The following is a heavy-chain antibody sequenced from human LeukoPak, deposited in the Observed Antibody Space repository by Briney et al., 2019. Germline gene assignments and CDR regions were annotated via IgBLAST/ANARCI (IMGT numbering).Heavy chain of an antibody. J-gene: IGHJ4*02. D-gene: IGHD5-24*01. CDR2: ISSSSTYI. Sequence: GGSLRLSCAASGFIFSSYSMNWVRHAPGKGLECVSSISSSSTYIDYADSLKGRVTISRDNARNSLYLQIDSMRVEDTAVYYCARVKRGEMATFDYWGQGTLVTVSS. V-gene: IGHV3-21*01. CDR1: GFIFSSYS. CDR3: ARVKRGEMATFDY.